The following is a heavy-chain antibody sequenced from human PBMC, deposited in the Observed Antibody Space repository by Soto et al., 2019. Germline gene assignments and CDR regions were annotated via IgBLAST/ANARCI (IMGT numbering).Heavy chain of an antibody. D-gene: IGHD3-22*01. CDR3: VKFGSGYYRDFDY. V-gene: IGHV3-64D*06. J-gene: IGHJ4*02. CDR1: GFTFSSYA. Sequence: PGGSLRLSCSASGFTFSSYAMHWVRQAPGKGLEYVSAISSNGGSTYYADSVKGRFTISRDNSKNTLYLQMSSLRAEDTAVYYCVKFGSGYYRDFDYWGQGTLVTVSS. CDR2: ISSNGGST.